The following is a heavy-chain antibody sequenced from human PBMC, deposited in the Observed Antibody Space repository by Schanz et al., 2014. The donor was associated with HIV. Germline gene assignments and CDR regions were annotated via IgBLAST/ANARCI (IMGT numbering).Heavy chain of an antibody. J-gene: IGHJ4*02. V-gene: IGHV3-33*01. CDR3: ASTRERYSGATSGFDY. CDR2: IWNDGTSK. D-gene: IGHD1-26*01. CDR1: GFTFSNYA. Sequence: VQLVESGGGVVQPGRSLRLSCAASGFTFSNYAIHWVRQAPGKGLEGVTLIWNDGTSKYYADSVKGRFTISRDASKNALYLQMNSLRAEDTAVYYCASTRERYSGATSGFDYWGQGTLVTVST.